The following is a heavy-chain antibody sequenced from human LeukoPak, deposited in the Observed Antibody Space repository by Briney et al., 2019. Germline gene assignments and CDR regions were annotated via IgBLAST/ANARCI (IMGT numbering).Heavy chain of an antibody. J-gene: IGHJ4*02. CDR3: ARDGTSGYDGFDY. V-gene: IGHV3-21*01. CDR2: ISSSSSYI. CDR1: GFTFSSYS. Sequence: GGSLRLSCAASGFTFSSYSMNWVRQAPGKGLEWVSSISSSSSYIYYADSVKGRFTISRDNAKNSLYLQMNSLRADDTAVYYCARDGTSGYDGFDYWGQGTLVTVSS. D-gene: IGHD5-12*01.